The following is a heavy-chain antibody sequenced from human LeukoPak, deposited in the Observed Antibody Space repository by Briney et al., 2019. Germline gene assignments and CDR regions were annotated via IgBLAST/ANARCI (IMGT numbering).Heavy chain of an antibody. CDR1: GGSISSGDYY. CDR3: AREDRYSNWFDP. D-gene: IGHD3-9*01. CDR2: IYYSGST. Sequence: SETLSLTCTVSGGSISSGDYYWSWIRQPPGKGLEWIGYIYYSGSTYYNPSLKSRVTISVDTSKNQFSLKLSSVTAADTAVYYCAREDRYSNWFDPWGQGTLVTVSS. V-gene: IGHV4-30-4*01. J-gene: IGHJ5*02.